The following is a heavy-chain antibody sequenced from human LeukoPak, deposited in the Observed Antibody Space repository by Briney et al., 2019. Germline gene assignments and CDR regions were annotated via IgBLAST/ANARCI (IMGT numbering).Heavy chain of an antibody. D-gene: IGHD2-15*01. CDR1: GFTFSSYG. V-gene: IGHV3-30*03. CDR2: ISYDGSNK. CDR3: ARDQDGVDAFDI. Sequence: GGSLRLSCAASGFTFSSYGMHWVRQAPGKGLEWVAVISYDGSNKYYADSVKGRFTISRDDSKNTLYLQMNSLRAEDTAVYYCARDQDGVDAFDIWGQGTMVTVSS. J-gene: IGHJ3*02.